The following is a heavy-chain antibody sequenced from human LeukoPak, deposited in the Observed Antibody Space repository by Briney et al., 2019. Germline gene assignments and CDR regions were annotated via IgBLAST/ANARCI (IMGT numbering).Heavy chain of an antibody. J-gene: IGHJ4*02. CDR2: IYYSGST. CDR3: AREGRRLVRTYYFDY. D-gene: IGHD3-10*01. Sequence: SETLSLTCTVSGGSISSYYWSWIRQPPGKGLEWIGYIYYSGSTNYNPSLKSRVTISVDTSKNQFSLKLSSVTAADTAVYYCAREGRRLVRTYYFDYWGQGTLVTVSS. CDR1: GGSISSYY. V-gene: IGHV4-59*01.